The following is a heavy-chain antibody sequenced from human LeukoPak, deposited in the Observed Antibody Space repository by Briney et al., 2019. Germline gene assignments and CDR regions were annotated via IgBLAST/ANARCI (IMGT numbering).Heavy chain of an antibody. CDR2: MNPNSGNT. V-gene: IGHV1-8*01. D-gene: IGHD3-22*01. CDR3: AGGFDSICYSLH. CDR1: GYTFTSYD. Sequence: ASVKVSCKASGYTFTSYDINWVRQATGQGLEWMGWMNPNSGNTGYAQKFQGRVTMTRNTSISTAYMELSTLRSEDPAVYSCAGGFDSICYSLHWGQGPLVTVSS. J-gene: IGHJ4*02.